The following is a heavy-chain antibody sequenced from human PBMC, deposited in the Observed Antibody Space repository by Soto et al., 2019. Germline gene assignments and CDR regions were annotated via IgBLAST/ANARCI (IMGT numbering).Heavy chain of an antibody. J-gene: IGHJ4*02. V-gene: IGHV5-10-1*01. D-gene: IGHD4-17*01. Sequence: GESLKISCTASGYNFPDYWIGWVRQMPGKGLEWMGRIAPASSYTNYSPAFHGHVTMSVDRSLNTAYLQGGSLKASDTAMYYCVIVLFMLRGPRGSTLFRGPGILVTVFS. CDR1: GYNFPDYW. CDR2: IAPASSYT. CDR3: VIVLFMLRGPRGSTLF.